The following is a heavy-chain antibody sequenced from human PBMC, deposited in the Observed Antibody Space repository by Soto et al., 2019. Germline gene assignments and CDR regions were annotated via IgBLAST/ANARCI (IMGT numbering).Heavy chain of an antibody. V-gene: IGHV3-23*01. CDR3: AKNLVAVAGAYYYGMDV. J-gene: IGHJ6*02. CDR2: ISGRGGST. CDR1: GFTFSSYA. Sequence: GGSLRLSCAASGFTFSSYAMSWVRQAPGKGLEWVSAISGRGGSTYYADSVKGRFTISRDNSKNTLYLQMNSLRAEDTAVYYCAKNLVAVAGAYYYGMDVWGQGTTVTV. D-gene: IGHD6-19*01.